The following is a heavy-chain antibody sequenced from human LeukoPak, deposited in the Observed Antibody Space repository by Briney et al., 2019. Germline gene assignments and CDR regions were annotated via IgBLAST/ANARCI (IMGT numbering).Heavy chain of an antibody. V-gene: IGHV3-30*03. Sequence: GGSLRLSCAASGFTFSSYGMHWVRQAPGKGLEWVAVISYDGCNKYYADSVKGRFTISRDNSKNTLYLQMNSLRAEDTAVYYCARGRGTSGSNRDFYYYYYTVVWGKGTKVTDSS. CDR1: GFTFSSYG. CDR2: ISYDGCNK. D-gene: IGHD2-15*01. J-gene: IGHJ6*03. CDR3: ARGRGTSGSNRDFYYYYYTVV.